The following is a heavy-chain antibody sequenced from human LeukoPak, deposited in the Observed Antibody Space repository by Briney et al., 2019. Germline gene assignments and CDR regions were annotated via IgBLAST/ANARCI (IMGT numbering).Heavy chain of an antibody. V-gene: IGHV3-48*04. CDR3: ARDGVGDSGQDAFDI. D-gene: IGHD3-10*01. CDR2: ISSSSSTI. Sequence: GGSLRLSCAASGFTFSSYSMNWVRQAPGKGLEWVSYISSSSSTIYYADSVKGRFTISRDNAKNSLYLQMNSLRAEDTAVYYCARDGVGDSGQDAFDIWGQGTMVTVSS. CDR1: GFTFSSYS. J-gene: IGHJ3*02.